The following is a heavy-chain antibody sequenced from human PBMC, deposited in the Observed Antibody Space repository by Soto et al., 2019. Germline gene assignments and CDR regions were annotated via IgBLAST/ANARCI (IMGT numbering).Heavy chain of an antibody. D-gene: IGHD1-26*01. CDR3: GRGRSGQIVVFY. CDR1: GYTFTGHY. V-gene: IGHV1-2*02. CDR2: IGPESGAT. Sequence: ASVKVSCKASGYTFTGHYIHWVRQAPEQGPEWMGEIGPESGATRYAQRFQGRVTMTRDMSITTVYMELNNLSPDDTAVYYCGRGRSGQIVVFYWGQGTLVTVSS. J-gene: IGHJ4*02.